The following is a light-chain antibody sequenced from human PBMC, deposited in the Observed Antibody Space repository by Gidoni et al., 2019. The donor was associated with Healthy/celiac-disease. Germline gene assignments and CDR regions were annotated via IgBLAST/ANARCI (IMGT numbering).Light chain of an antibody. J-gene: IGKJ2*01. CDR1: QSVSSN. CDR2: GAS. CDR3: QQYNNWPYT. V-gene: IGKV3-15*01. Sequence: EIVMTQSPATRSVSPGERATLSCRASQSVSSNLAWYQQNPGQAPRLLIYGASTRATGIPASFSGSGSGTEFTLTISSLQSEDFAVYYCQQYNNWPYTFGQGTKLEIK.